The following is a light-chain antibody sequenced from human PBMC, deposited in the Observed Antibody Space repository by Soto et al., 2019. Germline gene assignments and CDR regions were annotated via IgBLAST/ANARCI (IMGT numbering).Light chain of an antibody. V-gene: IGKV3-11*01. J-gene: IGKJ1*01. CDR2: DAS. CDR3: QQHFNWHT. Sequence: EIVLTQSPATLSLSPGDGATLSCRASQSVRNYLAWYQQKPGQAPRLLIYDASNRATGIPARFSGSGSAADFTLTISRLAAEEFAVYYGQQHFNWHTFGQGTKVEIK. CDR1: QSVRNY.